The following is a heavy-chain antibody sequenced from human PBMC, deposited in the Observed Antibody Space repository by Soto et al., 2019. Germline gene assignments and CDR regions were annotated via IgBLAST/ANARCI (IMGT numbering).Heavy chain of an antibody. V-gene: IGHV1-18*01. Sequence: ASVKVSCKASGYTFTSYGISWVRQAPGQGLEWMGWISTYNGNTKYAQKLQGRVTMTTDTSTSTAYMELRSLRSDDTAVYYCATDYSGRNYPLDAFDIWGQGTMVTVSS. CDR1: GYTFTSYG. D-gene: IGHD1-26*01. J-gene: IGHJ3*02. CDR2: ISTYNGNT. CDR3: ATDYSGRNYPLDAFDI.